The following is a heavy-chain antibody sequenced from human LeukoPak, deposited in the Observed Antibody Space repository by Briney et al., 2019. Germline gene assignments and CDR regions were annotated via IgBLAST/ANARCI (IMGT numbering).Heavy chain of an antibody. CDR3: ARGQGWLVDY. V-gene: IGHV3-7*05. CDR2: IKQDGSEK. CDR1: GFTFSNTY. Sequence: GGSLRLSCAASGFTFSNTYMTWVRQAPGKGLEWVANIKQDGSEKYYVDSVKGRFTISRDNAKNALHLQMNSLRAEDTAVYYCARGQGWLVDYWGQGTLVTASS. J-gene: IGHJ4*02. D-gene: IGHD6-19*01.